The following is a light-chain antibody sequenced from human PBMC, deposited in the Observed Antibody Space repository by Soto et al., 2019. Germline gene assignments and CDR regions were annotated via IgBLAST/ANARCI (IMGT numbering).Light chain of an antibody. CDR2: KAS. J-gene: IGKJ4*01. CDR3: QQYNSYSALT. CDR1: QSISSW. Sequence: QMTQSPSTLSASVGDRVTITCRASQSISSWLAWYQQKPGKAPKLLIYKASSLESGAPSRFSGSGSGTEFTLTISSLQPDDFATYYCQQYNSYSALTFGGGTKVDIK. V-gene: IGKV1-5*03.